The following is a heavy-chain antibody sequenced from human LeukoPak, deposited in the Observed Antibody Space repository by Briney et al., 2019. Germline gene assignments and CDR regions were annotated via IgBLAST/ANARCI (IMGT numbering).Heavy chain of an antibody. D-gene: IGHD3-22*01. J-gene: IGHJ4*02. CDR2: ISSGGSST. CDR3: ARGRVLYDSSGYYPYYFDY. V-gene: IGHV3-74*01. Sequence: GGSLRLSCAASGFTFSSYWMQWVRQAPGKGLVWVSHISSGGSSTSYADSVKGRFTISRDNAKNTLYLQMNSLRAEDTAVYYCARGRVLYDSSGYYPYYFDYWGQGTLVTVSS. CDR1: GFTFSSYW.